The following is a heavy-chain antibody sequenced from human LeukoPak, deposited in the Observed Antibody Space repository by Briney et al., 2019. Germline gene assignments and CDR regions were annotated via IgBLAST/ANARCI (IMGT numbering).Heavy chain of an antibody. D-gene: IGHD3-9*01. CDR2: IYHSGST. CDR1: GYSISSGYY. V-gene: IGHV4-38-2*01. Sequence: SETLSLTCAVSGYSISSGYYWGWIRQPPGKGLEWIGSIYHSGSTYYNPSLKSRVTISVDTSKNQFSLKLSSVTAADTAVYYCARHIPPPYYDILTGYSLFDYWGQGTLVTVSS. CDR3: ARHIPPPYYDILTGYSLFDY. J-gene: IGHJ4*02.